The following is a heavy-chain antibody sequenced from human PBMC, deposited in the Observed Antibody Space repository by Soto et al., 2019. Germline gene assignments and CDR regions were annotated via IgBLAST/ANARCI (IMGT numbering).Heavy chain of an antibody. CDR2: ISAYNGNT. Sequence: QVQLVQSGAEVKKPGASVKVSCKASGYTFTNYGITWVRQAPGQGLEWVGWISAYNGNTYYAQKVQGRVTMTTEASTSTAYVELRSLRSDDTAVYYCARGLYGERGSNYYYIMDVWGQGTTVTVSS. CDR3: ARGLYGERGSNYYYIMDV. V-gene: IGHV1-18*01. CDR1: GYTFTNYG. D-gene: IGHD3-10*02. J-gene: IGHJ6*02.